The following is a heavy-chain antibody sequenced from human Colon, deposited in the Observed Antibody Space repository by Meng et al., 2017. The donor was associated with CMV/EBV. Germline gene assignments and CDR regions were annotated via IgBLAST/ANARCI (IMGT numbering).Heavy chain of an antibody. Sequence: GESLKISCEASGFTFDDYGMSWVRQAPGKGLEWVGRIKSKTDGGTTDYAAPVKGRFTISRDDSKNTLYLQMNSLKTEDTAVYYCTTGYYYDSGGYYYLFDYWGQGTLVTVSS. CDR3: TTGYYYDSGGYYYLFDY. CDR1: GFTFDDYG. CDR2: IKSKTDGGTT. D-gene: IGHD3-22*01. V-gene: IGHV3-15*01. J-gene: IGHJ4*01.